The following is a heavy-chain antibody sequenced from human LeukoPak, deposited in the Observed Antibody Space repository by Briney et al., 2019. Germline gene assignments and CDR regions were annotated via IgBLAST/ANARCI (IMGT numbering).Heavy chain of an antibody. Sequence: PGGSLRLSCAASGFTFSSYGMPWVRQAPGKGLEWVAVIWYDGSNKYYADSVKGRFTISRDNSKNTLYLQMNSLRAEDTAVYYCARALGYYFGSGRDYGMDVWGQGTTVTVSS. V-gene: IGHV3-33*01. CDR1: GFTFSSYG. J-gene: IGHJ6*02. CDR2: IWYDGSNK. D-gene: IGHD3-10*01. CDR3: ARALGYYFGSGRDYGMDV.